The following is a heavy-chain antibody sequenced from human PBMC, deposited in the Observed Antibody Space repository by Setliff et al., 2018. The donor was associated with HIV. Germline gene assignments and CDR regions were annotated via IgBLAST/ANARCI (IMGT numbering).Heavy chain of an antibody. D-gene: IGHD3-22*01. CDR2: ISPNNGDT. CDR1: GYTFTDYF. CDR3: ARDMNRRSYSDTSPHDY. Sequence: ASVKVSCKASGYTFTDYFMHWVRQAPGQGLEWMGWISPNNGDTTIPQKFQGRVTMTRDTSTNTVYMELSSLRFEDTAVYYCARDMNRRSYSDTSPHDYWGQGTLVTVSS. V-gene: IGHV1-2*02. J-gene: IGHJ4*02.